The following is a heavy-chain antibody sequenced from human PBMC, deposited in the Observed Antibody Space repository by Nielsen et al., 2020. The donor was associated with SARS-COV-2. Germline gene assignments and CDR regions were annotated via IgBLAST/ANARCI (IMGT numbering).Heavy chain of an antibody. CDR3: ATRCRSGTTPRGNYDC. CDR2: IYYSGST. J-gene: IGHJ4*02. CDR1: GGSISSYY. V-gene: IGHV4-59*08. D-gene: IGHD3-10*01. Sequence: SETLSLTCTVSGGSISSYYWSWIRQPPGKGLEWIGYIYYSGSTNYNPSLKSRVTISVDTSKNEFSLKLTSVTAADTAVYYCATRCRSGTTPRGNYDCWGQGTLVTVSS.